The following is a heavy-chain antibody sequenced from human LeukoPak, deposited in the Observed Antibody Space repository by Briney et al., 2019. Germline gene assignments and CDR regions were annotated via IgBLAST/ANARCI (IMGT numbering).Heavy chain of an antibody. CDR3: TTDQYDILTGYYMGYFDY. CDR1: GFTFSNGW. Sequence: GGSLRLSCAASGFTFSNGWMSWVRQAPRKGLEWVARIKSKTDGGTTDYAAPVKGRFTISRDDSKNTLYLQMNSLKTEDTAVYSCTTDQYDILTGYYMGYFDYWGQGTLVTVSS. D-gene: IGHD3-9*01. V-gene: IGHV3-15*01. J-gene: IGHJ4*02. CDR2: IKSKTDGGTT.